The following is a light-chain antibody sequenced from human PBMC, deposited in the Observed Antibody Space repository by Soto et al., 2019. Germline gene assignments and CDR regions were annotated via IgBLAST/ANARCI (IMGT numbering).Light chain of an antibody. CDR1: QSLLHSNGYNY. Sequence: DIVMTQSPLSLPVTPGEPASISCRSSQSLLHSNGYNYLDWYLQKPGQSPQLLIDLGSNRASGVPDRVSGSGSGTDFTLKISRVEAEDVGVYYCMQALQTPYTFGQGTKLEIK. CDR2: LGS. J-gene: IGKJ2*01. CDR3: MQALQTPYT. V-gene: IGKV2-28*01.